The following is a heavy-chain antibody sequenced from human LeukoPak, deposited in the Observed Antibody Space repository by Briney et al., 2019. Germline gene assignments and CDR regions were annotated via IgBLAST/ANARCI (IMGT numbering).Heavy chain of an antibody. Sequence: GGSLRLSCAASGFTFSSYSMNWVRQAPGKGLEWVASINQDGSQKYYVDSVKGRFTISRDNAKNSLYLQMDSLRAEDTAVYYCARDLTLDWGQGTLVTVSS. J-gene: IGHJ4*02. CDR3: ARDLTLD. CDR1: GFTFSSYS. V-gene: IGHV3-7*01. D-gene: IGHD2/OR15-2a*01. CDR2: INQDGSQK.